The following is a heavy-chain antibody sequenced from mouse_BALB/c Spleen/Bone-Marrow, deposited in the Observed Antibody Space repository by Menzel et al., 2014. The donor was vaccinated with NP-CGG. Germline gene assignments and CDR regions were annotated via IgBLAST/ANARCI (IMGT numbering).Heavy chain of an antibody. Sequence: VQLQQSGAELVKPGASVKLSCTASGFNIKDTYMHWVKQRHEQGLEWIGRIDPANVNTKYDPKFQGKATITADTSSNTAYLQLSSLTSGDTAVYYCASYVYGYYFDYWGQGTTLTVSS. D-gene: IGHD1-1*01. CDR1: GFNIKDTY. J-gene: IGHJ2*01. V-gene: IGHV14-3*02. CDR2: IDPANVNT. CDR3: ASYVYGYYFDY.